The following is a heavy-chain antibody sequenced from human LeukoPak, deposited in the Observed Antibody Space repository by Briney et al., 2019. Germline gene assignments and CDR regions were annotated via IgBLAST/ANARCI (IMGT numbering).Heavy chain of an antibody. D-gene: IGHD3-3*01. CDR1: GGSFSGYY. Sequence: SETLSLTCAVYGGSFSGYYWSWIRQPPGKGLELIGEINHSGSTNYNPSLKSRVTISVDTSKNQFSLKLSSVTAADTAVYYCARGGRVYYDFWSGYVTPGFDYWGQGTLVTVSS. CDR2: INHSGST. CDR3: ARGGRVYYDFWSGYVTPGFDY. V-gene: IGHV4-34*01. J-gene: IGHJ4*02.